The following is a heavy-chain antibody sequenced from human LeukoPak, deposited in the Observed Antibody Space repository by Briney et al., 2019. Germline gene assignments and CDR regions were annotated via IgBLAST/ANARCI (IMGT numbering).Heavy chain of an antibody. CDR2: IYTSGST. J-gene: IGHJ4*02. V-gene: IGHV4-4*07. D-gene: IGHD6-6*01. Sequence: PSETLSLTCSVSGDSISGYYWSWIRQPAGKGLEWIGRIYTSGSTNYNPSLKSRVTMSVDTSKNQFSLNLTSVTAADTAIYYCAREFSGTSIAARVFDSWGQGTLVTVSS. CDR3: AREFSGTSIAARVFDS. CDR1: GDSISGYY.